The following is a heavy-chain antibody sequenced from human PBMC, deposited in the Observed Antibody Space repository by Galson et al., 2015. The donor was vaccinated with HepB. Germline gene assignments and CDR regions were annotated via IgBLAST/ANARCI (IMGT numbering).Heavy chain of an antibody. V-gene: IGHV3-7*03. Sequence: SLRLSCAASGFTFSSHWMTWVRQAPGRGLEWVGNIEQDGTEINYVDSVKGRFTISRDNAKSSLYLQMNSLRVEDTAVYHCARSSGWASDYWGQGTLVTVSS. CDR1: GFTFSSHW. J-gene: IGHJ4*02. CDR2: IEQDGTEI. D-gene: IGHD6-19*01. CDR3: ARSSGWASDY.